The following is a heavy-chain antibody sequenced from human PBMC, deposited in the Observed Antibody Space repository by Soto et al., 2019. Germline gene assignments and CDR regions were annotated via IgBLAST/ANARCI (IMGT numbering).Heavy chain of an antibody. CDR2: IIPIFGTA. J-gene: IGHJ5*02. V-gene: IGHV1-69*13. Sequence: ASVKVSCKASGGTFSSYAISWLRQAPGQGLEWMGGIIPIFGTANYAQKFQGRVTITADESTSTAYMELSSLRSEDTAVYYCARESVVVAATGAWFDPWGQGTLVTVS. D-gene: IGHD2-15*01. CDR1: GGTFSSYA. CDR3: ARESVVVAATGAWFDP.